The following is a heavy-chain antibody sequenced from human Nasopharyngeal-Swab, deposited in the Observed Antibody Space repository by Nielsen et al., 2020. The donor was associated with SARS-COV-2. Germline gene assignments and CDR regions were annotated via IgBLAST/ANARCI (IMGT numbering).Heavy chain of an antibody. CDR3: ARDHRGYGSGSYPDY. D-gene: IGHD3-10*01. J-gene: IGHJ4*02. Sequence: WIRQPPGKGLEWVTFISTDGSHKNYADSVKGRFTISRDNSRNTLYLQMNSLRAEDTAVYYCARDHRGYGSGSYPDYWGQGTLVTVSS. V-gene: IGHV3-33*05. CDR2: ISTDGSHK.